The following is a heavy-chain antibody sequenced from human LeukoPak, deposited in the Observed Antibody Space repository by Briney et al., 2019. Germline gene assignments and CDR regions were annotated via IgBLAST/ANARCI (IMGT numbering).Heavy chain of an antibody. V-gene: IGHV4-34*01. CDR3: ARVGGLYCSGGSCFE. J-gene: IGHJ4*02. D-gene: IGHD2-15*01. Sequence: SETLSLTCAVYGGSFSGYYWSWIRQPPGKGLEWIGEINHSGSTNYNPSLKSRVTISVDTSKNQFSLKLSSVTAADTAVHYCARVGGLYCSGGSCFEWGQGTLVTVSS. CDR1: GGSFSGYY. CDR2: INHSGST.